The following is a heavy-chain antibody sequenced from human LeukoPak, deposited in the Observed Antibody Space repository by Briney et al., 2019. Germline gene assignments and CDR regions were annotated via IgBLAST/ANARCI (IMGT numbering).Heavy chain of an antibody. CDR2: ISSSGSTI. CDR1: GFTFSDYY. J-gene: IGHJ3*02. V-gene: IGHV3-11*01. D-gene: IGHD6-19*01. CDR3: ARARDSYSSGWYDAFDI. Sequence: GGSLRLSCAASGFTFSDYYMSWIRQAPGKGLEWVSYISSSGSTIYYADSVKGRFTISRDNAKNSLYLQMNSLRAEDTAVYYCARARDSYSSGWYDAFDIWGKGTTVTVSS.